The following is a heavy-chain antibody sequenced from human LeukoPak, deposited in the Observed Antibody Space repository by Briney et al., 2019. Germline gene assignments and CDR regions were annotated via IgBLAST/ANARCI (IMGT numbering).Heavy chain of an antibody. Sequence: GGSLRLSCAASGFTFSKYSMNWVRQAPGKGLEWASSISTSSTYIYYADSMKGRFTVSRDNAKKSLYLQMSSLRAEDTAVYYCARAKTSGSYLYDYWGQGTLVTVSS. CDR3: ARAKTSGSYLYDY. D-gene: IGHD1-26*01. CDR1: GFTFSKYS. CDR2: ISTSSTYI. J-gene: IGHJ4*02. V-gene: IGHV3-21*01.